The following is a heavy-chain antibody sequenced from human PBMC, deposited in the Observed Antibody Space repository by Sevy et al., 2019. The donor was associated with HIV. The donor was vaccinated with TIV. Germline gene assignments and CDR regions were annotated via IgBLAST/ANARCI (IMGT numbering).Heavy chain of an antibody. J-gene: IGHJ3*01. CDR2: ISGPGYGT. CDR1: GFTFSNYA. Sequence: GGSLRLSCVASGFTFSNYAMNWVRQAPGKGLEWVSVISGPGYGTNYADSVKGRFTISRDNSKNTLYLQMNSLRDDDTAVYYRAKALNPALESMLEVNLRSLKGFDVWGQGTMVTVSS. V-gene: IGHV3-23*01. CDR3: AKALNPALESMLEVNLRSLKGFDV. D-gene: IGHD3-22*01.